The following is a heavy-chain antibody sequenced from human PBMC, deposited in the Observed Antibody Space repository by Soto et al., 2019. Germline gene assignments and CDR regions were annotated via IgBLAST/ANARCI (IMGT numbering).Heavy chain of an antibody. CDR1: GYTFTSYG. CDR3: ARSSSGPPPDVFDI. V-gene: IGHV1-18*01. CDR2: ISAYNGNT. Sequence: QVLLVQSGDEGKKPGASVKVSCKASGYTFTSYGISWVRQAPGQGLEWMGWISAYNGNTNYAQKLQGRVTMTTDTSTSTAYMELRSLRSDDTAVYYCARSSSGPPPDVFDIWGQGTMVTVSS. J-gene: IGHJ3*02. D-gene: IGHD6-19*01.